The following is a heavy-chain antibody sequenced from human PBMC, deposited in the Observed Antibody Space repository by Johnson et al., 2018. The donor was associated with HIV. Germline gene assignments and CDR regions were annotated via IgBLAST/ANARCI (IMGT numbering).Heavy chain of an antibody. J-gene: IGHJ3*01. CDR2: ISYDGSEK. Sequence: QVQLVESGGGVVQPGRSLRLSCAASGFTFSSYAMHWVRQATGKGLEWVAVISYDGSEKLFADSVKGRFTISRDSSKNTLYLQMNSLRAEDTAVYYCTTVADTSGYYPIKPFDDAFDLWGQGAMVTVSS. D-gene: IGHD3-22*01. CDR3: TTVADTSGYYPIKPFDDAFDL. V-gene: IGHV3-30*04. CDR1: GFTFSSYA.